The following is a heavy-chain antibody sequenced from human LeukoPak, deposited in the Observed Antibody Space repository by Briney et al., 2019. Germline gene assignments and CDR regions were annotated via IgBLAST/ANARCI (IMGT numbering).Heavy chain of an antibody. CDR1: GFSVSNYA. V-gene: IGHV3-23*01. CDR3: AKARGGDIVVP. CDR2: FTAGGSST. J-gene: IGHJ5*02. D-gene: IGHD2-15*01. Sequence: GGSLRLSCAASGFSVSNYALSWVRQAPGKGLEWVSSFTAGGSSTYNTDSVEGRFTISRDISKNTLYMQMNSLRAEDTAIYYCAKARGGDIVVPWGQGTLVTVSS.